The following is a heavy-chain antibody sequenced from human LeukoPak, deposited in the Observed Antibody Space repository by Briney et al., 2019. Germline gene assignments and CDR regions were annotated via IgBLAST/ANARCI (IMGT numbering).Heavy chain of an antibody. CDR2: MNPNSGNT. D-gene: IGHD6-19*01. CDR3: ARSPMAVAGSYYYYYYYMDV. J-gene: IGHJ6*03. CDR1: GYTFTSYG. Sequence: GASVKVSCKASGYTFTSYGISWVRQAPGQGLEWMGWMNPNSGNTGYAQKFQGRVTMTRNTSISTAYMELSSLRSEDTAVYYCARSPMAVAGSYYYYYYYMDVWGKGTTVTISS. V-gene: IGHV1-8*02.